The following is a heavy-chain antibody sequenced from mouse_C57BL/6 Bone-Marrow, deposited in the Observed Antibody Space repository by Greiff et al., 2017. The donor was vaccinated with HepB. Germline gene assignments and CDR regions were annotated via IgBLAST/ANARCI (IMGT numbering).Heavy chain of an antibody. J-gene: IGHJ4*01. CDR2: IYPGDGDT. CDR1: GYAFSSSW. D-gene: IGHD2-12*01. V-gene: IGHV1-82*01. CDR3: ARRRNYKGMDY. Sequence: QVQLKESGPELVKPGASVKISCKASGYAFSSSWMNWVKQRPGKGLEWIGRIYPGDGDTNYNGKFKGKATLTVDTSSSTAYMQLSSLTSDDSAVYYCARRRNYKGMDYWGQGTSVTVSS.